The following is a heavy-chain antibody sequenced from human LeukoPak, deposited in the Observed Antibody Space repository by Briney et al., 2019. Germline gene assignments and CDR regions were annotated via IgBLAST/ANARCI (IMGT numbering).Heavy chain of an antibody. CDR1: GFTFDDYA. CDR3: ATDRYSGNFWGGDFDY. Sequence: GGSLRLSCAASGFTFDDYAMHWVRQAPGKGLEWVSGISWNSGSIGYADSVKGRFTISRDNAKNSLYLQMNSLRDEDTAVYYCATDRYSGNFWGGDFDYWGQGTLVTVSS. V-gene: IGHV3-9*01. J-gene: IGHJ4*02. CDR2: ISWNSGSI. D-gene: IGHD1-26*01.